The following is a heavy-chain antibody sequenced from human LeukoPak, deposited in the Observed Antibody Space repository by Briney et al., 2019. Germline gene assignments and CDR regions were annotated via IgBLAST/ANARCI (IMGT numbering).Heavy chain of an antibody. CDR1: GFTLSSHA. Sequence: GGSLRLSYGASGFTLSSHAMTWVRQAPGEGLEWVSAISISGDTTYYADAVKGRFTISRDNSKNTVYLQMNSLRAEDTAVYYCANEIRPNDYWGQGTLVTVSS. V-gene: IGHV3-23*01. D-gene: IGHD4-17*01. CDR3: ANEIRPNDY. J-gene: IGHJ4*02. CDR2: ISISGDTT.